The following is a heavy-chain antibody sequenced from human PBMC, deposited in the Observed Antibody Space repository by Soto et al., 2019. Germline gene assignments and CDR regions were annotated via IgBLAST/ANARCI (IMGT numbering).Heavy chain of an antibody. CDR2: INHSGST. Sequence: QVQLQQWGAVLLKPSETLSLTCAVYGGSFSGYYWSWIRQPPGKGLEWIGEINHSGSTNYNPSLKSRVTISVDTSKNQFSLKLSSVTAADTAVYYCARAPRLGYCSGGSCYSGALDYWGQGTLVTVSS. CDR1: GGSFSGYY. V-gene: IGHV4-34*01. J-gene: IGHJ4*02. D-gene: IGHD2-15*01. CDR3: ARAPRLGYCSGGSCYSGALDY.